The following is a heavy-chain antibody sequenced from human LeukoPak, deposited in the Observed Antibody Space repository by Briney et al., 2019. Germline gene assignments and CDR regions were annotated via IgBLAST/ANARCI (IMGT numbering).Heavy chain of an antibody. V-gene: IGHV4-61*01. CDR1: GASVSSGSYY. Sequence: SETLSLTCNVSGASVSSGSYYWSWIRQPPGKGLEWIGYMYYSGTTNYNPSLKSRVTISVDTSKNQFSLKLSSVTAADTAVYYCARVLSSGWAGFDYWGQGALVTVSS. D-gene: IGHD6-19*01. CDR3: ARVLSSGWAGFDY. J-gene: IGHJ4*02. CDR2: MYYSGTT.